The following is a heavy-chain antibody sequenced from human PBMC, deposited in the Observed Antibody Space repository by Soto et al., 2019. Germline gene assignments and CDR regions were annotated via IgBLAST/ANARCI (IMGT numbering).Heavy chain of an antibody. CDR1: GGSISSSNW. CDR2: IYHSGST. V-gene: IGHV4-4*02. J-gene: IGHJ5*02. CDR3: ARVGVRWWYNWFDP. D-gene: IGHD2-15*01. Sequence: KPSETLSLTCAVSGGSISSSNWWSWVRQPPGKGLEWIGEIYHSGSTNYNPSLKSRVTISVDKSKNQFSLKLSSVTAADTAVYYCARVGVRWWYNWFDPWGQGTLVTVSS.